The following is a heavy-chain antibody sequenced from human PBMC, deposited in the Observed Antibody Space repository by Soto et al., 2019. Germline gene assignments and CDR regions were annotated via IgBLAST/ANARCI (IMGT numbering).Heavy chain of an antibody. D-gene: IGHD3-16*01. CDR3: AHSLYDYVWGTNWFDP. V-gene: IGHV2-5*02. J-gene: IGHJ5*02. Sequence: QITLKESGPTLVKPTQTLTLTCTFSGFSLSTSGVGVGWIRQPPGKALEWLALIYWDDDKRYSPSLKSRLNITKDTSKNQVVLTMTNMDPVDTATYYCAHSLYDYVWGTNWFDPWGQGTLVTVSS. CDR2: IYWDDDK. CDR1: GFSLSTSGVG.